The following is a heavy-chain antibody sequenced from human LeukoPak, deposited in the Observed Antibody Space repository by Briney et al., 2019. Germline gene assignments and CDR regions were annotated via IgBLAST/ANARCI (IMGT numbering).Heavy chain of an antibody. CDR3: ARHYYYDSSGSGTLLL. CDR1: EYTLTELS. D-gene: IGHD3-22*01. Sequence: GASVKVSCKVSEYTLTELSMHWVRQAPGKGLEWMGGFDPEDGETIYAQKFQGRVTMTEDTSTDTAYMELSSLRSEDTAVYYCARHYYYDSSGSGTLLLWGQGTLVTVSS. J-gene: IGHJ4*02. CDR2: FDPEDGET. V-gene: IGHV1-24*01.